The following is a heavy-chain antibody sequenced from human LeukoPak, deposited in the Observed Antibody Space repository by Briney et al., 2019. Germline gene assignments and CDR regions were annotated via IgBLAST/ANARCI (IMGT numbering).Heavy chain of an antibody. CDR3: ARLSGITMVRGVIDH. V-gene: IGHV4-34*01. J-gene: IGHJ5*02. Sequence: SETLSLTCIISGGSISDYYWGWIRQPPGKGLEWIGEINHSGSTNYNPSLKSRVTISVDTSKNQFSLKLSSVTAADTAVYYCARLSGITMVRGVIDHWGQGTLVTVSS. CDR2: INHSGST. CDR1: GGSISDYY. D-gene: IGHD3-10*01.